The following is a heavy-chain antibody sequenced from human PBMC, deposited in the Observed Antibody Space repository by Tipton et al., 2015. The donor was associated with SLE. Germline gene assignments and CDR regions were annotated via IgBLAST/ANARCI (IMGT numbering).Heavy chain of an antibody. Sequence: TLSLSCTVSGASISTYYWSWIRQPPGKGLEWIGYIYHTGSTSYNPSLKSRITISLDTSKNQFSLKLSSVTAADTAVYYCASSSRRADHWGQGTLVTVSS. J-gene: IGHJ4*02. D-gene: IGHD3-10*01. CDR3: ASSSRRADH. V-gene: IGHV4-59*01. CDR1: GASISTYY. CDR2: IYHTGST.